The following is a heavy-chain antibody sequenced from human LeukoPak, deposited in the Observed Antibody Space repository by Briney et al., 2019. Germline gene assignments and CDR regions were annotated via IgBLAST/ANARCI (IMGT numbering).Heavy chain of an antibody. D-gene: IGHD2-2*01. J-gene: IGHJ5*02. CDR1: GYTFTGHY. Sequence: GASVKVSCKASGYTFTGHYMHWVRQAPGQGLEWMGWINPNSGGTNYAQKFQGRVTMTRDTSISTAYMELSRLRSDDTAVYYCARDEYCSSTSCYYWFDPWGQGTLVTVSS. V-gene: IGHV1-2*02. CDR2: INPNSGGT. CDR3: ARDEYCSSTSCYYWFDP.